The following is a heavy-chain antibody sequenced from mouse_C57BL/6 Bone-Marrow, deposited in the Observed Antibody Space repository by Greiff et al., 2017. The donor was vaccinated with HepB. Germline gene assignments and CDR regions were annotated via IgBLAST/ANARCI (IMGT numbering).Heavy chain of an antibody. V-gene: IGHV1-64*01. Sequence: VQLQQPGAELVKPGASVKLSCKASGYTFTSYWMHWVKQRPGQGLEWIGMIHPNSGSTNYNEKFKSKATMTVDKSSSTAYMQLSSLTSEDSAVYYCARCSTTVVAHWYFDVWGTGTTVTVSS. CDR2: IHPNSGST. CDR3: ARCSTTVVAHWYFDV. D-gene: IGHD1-1*01. J-gene: IGHJ1*03. CDR1: GYTFTSYW.